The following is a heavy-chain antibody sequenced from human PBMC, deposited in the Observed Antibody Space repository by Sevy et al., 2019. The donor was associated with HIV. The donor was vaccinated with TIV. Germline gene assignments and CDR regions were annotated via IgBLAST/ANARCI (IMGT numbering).Heavy chain of an antibody. J-gene: IGHJ4*02. CDR2: VYDSGST. D-gene: IGHD4-17*01. CDR1: GGSISSTYW. Sequence: SETLSLTCAVSGGSISSTYWWSWVRQPPGKGLEWIGEVYDSGSTNYNPSLKSRVSISVDKAKNQFSVKLSSVTAADTAVYYCAREKTTAFAFDLWGQGALVTVSS. V-gene: IGHV4-4*02. CDR3: AREKTTAFAFDL.